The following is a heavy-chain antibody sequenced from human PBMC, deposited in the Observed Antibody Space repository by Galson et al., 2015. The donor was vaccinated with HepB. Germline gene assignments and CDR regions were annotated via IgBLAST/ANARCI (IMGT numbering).Heavy chain of an antibody. V-gene: IGHV3-11*01. CDR3: ARFPRFGYYYYYMDV. J-gene: IGHJ6*03. CDR1: GFTFSDYY. D-gene: IGHD3-16*01. CDR2: ISSSGSTI. Sequence: SLRLSCAASGFTFSDYYMSWIRQAPGKGLEWVSYISSSGSTIYYADSVKGRFTISRDNAKNSLYLQMNSLRAEDTAVYYCARFPRFGYYYYYMDVWGKGTTVTVSS.